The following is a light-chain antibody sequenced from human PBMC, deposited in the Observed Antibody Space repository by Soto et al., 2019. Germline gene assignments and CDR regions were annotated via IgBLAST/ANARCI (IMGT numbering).Light chain of an antibody. Sequence: EIVLTQSPGTLSLSPGERATLSFRASQSVSSSYLAWYQQKPGQAPRLLIYGASSRATGIPDRFSGSGSGTDFTLTISRLEPEDFAVYYCQQYGTSRTFGQGTRWIS. V-gene: IGKV3-20*01. CDR1: QSVSSSY. J-gene: IGKJ1*01. CDR3: QQYGTSRT. CDR2: GAS.